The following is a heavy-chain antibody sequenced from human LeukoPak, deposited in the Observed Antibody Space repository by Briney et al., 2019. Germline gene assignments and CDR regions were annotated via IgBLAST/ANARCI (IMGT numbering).Heavy chain of an antibody. V-gene: IGHV3-23*01. CDR3: AKSSYYDASGYYREFYFDS. CDR1: GFTVSSNY. J-gene: IGHJ4*02. CDR2: ISGSGGST. D-gene: IGHD3-22*01. Sequence: GGSLRLSCVASGFTVSSNYMTWVRQAPGKGLEWVSSISGSGGSTHYVDSVKGRFTISRDKTKNTLYLQMNSLRAEDTAVYYCAKSSYYDASGYYREFYFDSWGQGTLVTVSS.